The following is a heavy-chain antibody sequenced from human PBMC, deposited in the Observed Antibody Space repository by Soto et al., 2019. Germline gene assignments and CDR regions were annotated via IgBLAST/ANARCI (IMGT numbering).Heavy chain of an antibody. CDR1: GFTFSSYA. V-gene: IGHV3-30-3*01. CDR3: ARDIGVTALDCFDP. CDR2: ISYDGSNK. D-gene: IGHD1-1*01. J-gene: IGHJ5*02. Sequence: PGGSLRLSCAASGFTFSSYAMHWVRQAPGKGLEWVAVISYDGSNKYYADSVKGRFTISRDNSKNTLYLQMNSLRSDDTAVYYCARDIGVTALDCFDPWGKGTLVTVS.